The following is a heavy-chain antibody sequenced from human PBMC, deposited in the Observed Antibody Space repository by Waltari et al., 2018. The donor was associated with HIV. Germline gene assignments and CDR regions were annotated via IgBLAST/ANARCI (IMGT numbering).Heavy chain of an antibody. CDR1: GFIFSNYW. V-gene: IGHV3-7*01. CDR2: IKQDGREK. Sequence: EVQLVESGGGLVQPGGSLRLSCVCSGFIFSNYWLTWVRQAPGKGLEWVSNIKQDGREKNYVDSVAGRFSISRDNANNSLYLQLNSLRDEDTAVYYCARVYSSTTGRALDYWGQGALVTVSS. CDR3: ARVYSSTTGRALDY. D-gene: IGHD2-2*01. J-gene: IGHJ4*02.